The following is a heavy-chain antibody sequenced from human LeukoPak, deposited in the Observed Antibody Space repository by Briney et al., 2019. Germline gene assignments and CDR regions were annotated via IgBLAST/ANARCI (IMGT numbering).Heavy chain of an antibody. CDR3: ARGRGSRSFDY. J-gene: IGHJ4*02. CDR2: MNPNSGNT. Sequence: ASVKASCKASGYTFTNYDVNWVRQASGQGLEWMGWMNPNSGNTGYAQNFQGRVTMTRDTSIRTAYMELSSLGSEDTAVYYCARGRGSRSFDYWGQGTPVTVSS. V-gene: IGHV1-8*01. CDR1: GYTFTNYD.